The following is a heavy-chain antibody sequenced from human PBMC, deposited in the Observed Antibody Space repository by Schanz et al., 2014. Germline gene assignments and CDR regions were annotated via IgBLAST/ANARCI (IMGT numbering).Heavy chain of an antibody. J-gene: IGHJ3*01. CDR3: AVGHGVVAKIFDV. CDR2: ISSSSSYT. Sequence: QVQLVESGGGLVKPGGSLRLSCAASGLTFSDYYMSWIRQAPGKGLEWVSYISSSSSYTNYADSVKGRFTISRDNAKKALYQKTMSLKAEDATVECWAVGHGVVAKIFDVWGQGTMVTVSS. CDR1: GLTFSDYY. V-gene: IGHV3-11*05. D-gene: IGHD3-22*01.